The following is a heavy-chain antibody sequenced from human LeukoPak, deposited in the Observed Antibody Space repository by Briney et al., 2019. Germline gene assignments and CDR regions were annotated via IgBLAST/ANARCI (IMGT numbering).Heavy chain of an antibody. CDR3: ARQGYSGYDFAFDI. CDR2: INPNSGGT. V-gene: IGHV1-2*06. Sequence: ASVKVSCKASGYTFTGYYMHWVGQAPGQGLEWVGRINPNSGGTNYAQKFQGRVTMTRDTSISTAYMELSRLRSDDTAVYYCARQGYSGYDFAFDIWGQGTMVTVSS. J-gene: IGHJ3*02. CDR1: GYTFTGYY. D-gene: IGHD5-12*01.